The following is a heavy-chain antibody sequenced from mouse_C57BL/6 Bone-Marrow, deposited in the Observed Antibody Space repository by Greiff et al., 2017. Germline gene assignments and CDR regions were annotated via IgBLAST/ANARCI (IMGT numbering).Heavy chain of an antibody. Sequence: EVKLVESGGDLVKPGGSLKLSCAASGFTFSSYGMSWVRQTPDKRLEWVATISSGGSYTYYPDSVKGRFTISRDNAKNTLYLQMSSLKSEDTAMYYCARRGDDDGLLYAMDYWGQGTSVTVSS. CDR2: ISSGGSYT. CDR1: GFTFSSYG. CDR3: ARRGDDDGLLYAMDY. V-gene: IGHV5-6*02. J-gene: IGHJ4*01. D-gene: IGHD2-4*01.